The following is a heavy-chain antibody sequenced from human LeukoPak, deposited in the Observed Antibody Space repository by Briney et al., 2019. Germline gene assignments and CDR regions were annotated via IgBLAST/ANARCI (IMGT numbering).Heavy chain of an antibody. Sequence: SETLSLTCTVSGDPMSRYYWSWIRQPPGKGLEWIGYIYSSGSTNYNPSLKSRVTMSVDTSKNKFSLNLSSVTAADTAVYYCARGGKYYDYVWGSYIFDYWGQGTLATVSS. J-gene: IGHJ4*02. CDR2: IYSSGST. CDR3: ARGGKYYDYVWGSYIFDY. CDR1: GDPMSRYY. V-gene: IGHV4-59*01. D-gene: IGHD3-16*01.